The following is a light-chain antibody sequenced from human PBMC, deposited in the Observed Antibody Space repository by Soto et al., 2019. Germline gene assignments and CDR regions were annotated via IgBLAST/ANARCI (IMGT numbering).Light chain of an antibody. J-gene: IGLJ1*01. Sequence: QSGLTHPPSMSRAPGQTVTISCTRRSSTSGAHYDAHWYQPLPGTPPKLLIFGNSNRPSVVPDLFAGSKSDTSASLAIPGLQGEDEAAYYCQSYDINLSVYVFGTGTKVTVL. CDR1: SSTSGAHYD. CDR3: QSYDINLSVYV. CDR2: GNS. V-gene: IGLV1-40*01.